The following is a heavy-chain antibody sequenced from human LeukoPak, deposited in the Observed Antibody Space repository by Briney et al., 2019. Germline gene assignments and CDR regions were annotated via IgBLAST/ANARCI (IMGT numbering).Heavy chain of an antibody. CDR2: INPSGGGT. J-gene: IGHJ4*02. D-gene: IGHD3-9*01. CDR3: ARAVDILTGYEWYFDY. Sequence: ASVKVSCKASGYTFTSYYMHWVRQAPGQGLEWMGIINPSGGGTSYAQKFQGRVTMTRDTSTSTVYMELSSLRSEDTAVYYCARAVDILTGYEWYFDYWGQGTLVTVSS. CDR1: GYTFTSYY. V-gene: IGHV1-46*01.